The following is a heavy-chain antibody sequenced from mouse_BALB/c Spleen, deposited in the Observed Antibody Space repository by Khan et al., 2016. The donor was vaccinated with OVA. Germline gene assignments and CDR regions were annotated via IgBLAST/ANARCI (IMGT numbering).Heavy chain of an antibody. D-gene: IGHD1-1*01. CDR2: INTATGEP. V-gene: IGHV9-2-1*01. CDR3: ARGHYGSSYY. J-gene: IGHJ2*01. CDR1: GYTFTDYS. Sequence: QIQLVQSGPELKKPGETVKISCKASGYTFTDYSMHWVKQAPGKGLKWMGWINTATGEPTYADDFKGRFAFSLETSASTAYLQINNLKNEDTATDFCARGHYGSSYYWGQGTTLTVSS.